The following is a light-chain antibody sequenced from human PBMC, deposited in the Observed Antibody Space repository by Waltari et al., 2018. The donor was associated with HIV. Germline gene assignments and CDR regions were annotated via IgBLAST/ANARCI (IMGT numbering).Light chain of an antibody. CDR2: LAS. CDR1: QSVLASSANQHY. V-gene: IGKV4-1*01. CDR3: QQYFLTPFT. J-gene: IGKJ4*01. Sequence: DIVMTQSPDSLAVSLGARATINCTSSQSVLASSANQHYLAWYQQRPGQPPTLLIYLASSRESGVPDRFSGSGSGTDFALTISSLQAEDVAVYYYQQYFLTPFTFGGGTKVEIK.